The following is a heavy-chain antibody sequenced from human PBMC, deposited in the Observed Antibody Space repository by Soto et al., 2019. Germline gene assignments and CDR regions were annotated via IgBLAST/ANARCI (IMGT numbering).Heavy chain of an antibody. CDR3: ARHDFWSGYYDY. D-gene: IGHD3-3*01. J-gene: IGHJ4*02. Sequence: QVQLQQWGAGLLKPSETLSLTCAVYGGSISGYYWSWIRQPPGKGLEWIGEINHSGSTNYNPSLKSRVTISVDTSKNQFSLKLSSVTAADTAVYYCARHDFWSGYYDYWGQGTLVTVSS. CDR1: GGSISGYY. CDR2: INHSGST. V-gene: IGHV4-34*01.